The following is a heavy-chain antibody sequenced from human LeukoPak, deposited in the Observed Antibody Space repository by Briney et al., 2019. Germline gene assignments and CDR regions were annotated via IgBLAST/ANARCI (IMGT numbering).Heavy chain of an antibody. CDR1: GYLFINYG. CDR2: ISPYSGNT. D-gene: IGHD6-13*01. Sequence: ASVKVSCKASGYLFINYGITWLRQAPGQGLECMGWISPYSGNTDYAQELQGRVTMTTDRSTTTAYMELRSLGFDDTAVYYCARTSGVSVAGSPYYFDFWGQGTLITVSS. J-gene: IGHJ4*02. V-gene: IGHV1-18*01. CDR3: ARTSGVSVAGSPYYFDF.